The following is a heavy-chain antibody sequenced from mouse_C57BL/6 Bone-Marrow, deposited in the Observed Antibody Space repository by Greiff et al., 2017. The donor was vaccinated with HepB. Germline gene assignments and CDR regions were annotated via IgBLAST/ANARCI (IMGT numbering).Heavy chain of an antibody. J-gene: IGHJ2*01. CDR1: GYTFTDYY. CDR2: INPYNGGT. CDR3: ANRGYYYGSSGYYFDY. V-gene: IGHV1-19*01. Sequence: SGPVLVKPGASVKMSCKASGYTFTDYYMNWVKQSHGKSLEWIGVINPYNGGTSYNQKFKGKATLTVDKSSSTAYMELNSLTSEDSAVYYCANRGYYYGSSGYYFDYWGQGTTLTVSS. D-gene: IGHD1-1*01.